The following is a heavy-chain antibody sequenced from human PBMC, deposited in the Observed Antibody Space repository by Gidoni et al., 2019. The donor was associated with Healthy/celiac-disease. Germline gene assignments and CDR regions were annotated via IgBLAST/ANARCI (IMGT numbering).Heavy chain of an antibody. Sequence: QVQLVESGGGVVQPGRSLRLSCGASGFTFSSYGMHWVRQAPGKWLEWVAVVSYDGSNKYYADSVKGRFTISRDNSKNTLYLQMNSLRAEDTAVYYCAKDLRPSDAFDIWGQGTMVTVSS. V-gene: IGHV3-30*18. CDR3: AKDLRPSDAFDI. J-gene: IGHJ3*02. D-gene: IGHD4-17*01. CDR2: VSYDGSNK. CDR1: GFTFSSYG.